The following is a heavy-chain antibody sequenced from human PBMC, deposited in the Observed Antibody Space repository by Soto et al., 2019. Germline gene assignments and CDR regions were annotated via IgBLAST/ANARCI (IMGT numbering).Heavy chain of an antibody. CDR2: IRQDGSDK. D-gene: IGHD5-18*01. Sequence: PGGSLRLSCAASGFTFGGYWMGWVRQAPGKGLEWVANIRQDGSDKKYVDSVKGRFTISRDNSKNSLYLQMDSLRAEDTAVYYCARDQGYSYGTIDYWGQGTLVTVSS. CDR1: GFTFGGYW. V-gene: IGHV3-7*01. CDR3: ARDQGYSYGTIDY. J-gene: IGHJ4*02.